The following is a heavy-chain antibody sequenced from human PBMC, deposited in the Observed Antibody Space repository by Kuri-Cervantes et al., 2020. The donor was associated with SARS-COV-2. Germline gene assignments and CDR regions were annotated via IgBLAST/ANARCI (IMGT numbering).Heavy chain of an antibody. Sequence: GESLKISCAASGFTFSSYSLNRVRPAPGKGLEWVSSISSSSSYIYYADSVKGRFTISRDNDKNSLYLQMNSLRAEDTAVYYCARAVTAAANAFDIWGQGTMVTVSS. CDR1: GFTFSSYS. CDR2: ISSSSSYI. V-gene: IGHV3-21*01. J-gene: IGHJ3*02. CDR3: ARAVTAAANAFDI. D-gene: IGHD2-21*02.